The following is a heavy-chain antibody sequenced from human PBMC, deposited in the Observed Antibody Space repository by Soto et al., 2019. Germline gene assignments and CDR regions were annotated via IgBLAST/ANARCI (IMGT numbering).Heavy chain of an antibody. CDR2: IIPVFGLV. V-gene: IGHV1-69*01. J-gene: IGHJ6*02. CDR1: GGTPSNSA. D-gene: IGHD3-22*01. CDR3: AGCRIVVVGSRAYYGMYV. Sequence: QVHLLLQSGAEVKKPGSSVKVSCKASGGTPSNSAISWVRQAPGQGLEWMGGIIPVFGLVKYAQNFQGRVTITADESTNTAYMELSSLRPEDTDVYYCAGCRIVVVGSRAYYGMYVWGQGTTVTVSS.